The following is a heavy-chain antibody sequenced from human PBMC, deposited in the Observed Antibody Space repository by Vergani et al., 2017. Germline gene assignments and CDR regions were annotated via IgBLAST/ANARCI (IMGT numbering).Heavy chain of an antibody. CDR1: GYTFTSYG. Sequence: QVQLVESGAEVEKPGASVKVSCKASGYTFTSYGISWVRQAPGQGLEWMGWISAYNGNTNYAQKLQGRVTMTTATSTTTAYMELRSLRSDDRAVYYCARRGDTVTTRELAYSGQGSLVTVSS. CDR2: ISAYNGNT. V-gene: IGHV1-18*01. CDR3: ARRGDTVTTRELAY. D-gene: IGHD4-11*01. J-gene: IGHJ4*02.